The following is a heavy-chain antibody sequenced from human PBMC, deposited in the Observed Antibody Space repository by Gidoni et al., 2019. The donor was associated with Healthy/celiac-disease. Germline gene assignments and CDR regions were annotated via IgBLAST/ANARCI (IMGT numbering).Heavy chain of an antibody. CDR3: ARHWGVAAAGKRGWFDP. CDR2: IDPSDSDT. D-gene: IGHD6-13*01. V-gene: IGHV5-10-1*03. CDR1: GYSFTSYG. J-gene: IGHJ5*02. Sequence: EVQLVQSGAEVKKPGESLRLSCKGSGYSFTSYGISWVRQMPGKGLEWMGRIDPSDSDTNYSPSFQGHVTISADKSISTAYLQWSSLKASDTAMYDCARHWGVAAAGKRGWFDPWGQGTLVTVSS.